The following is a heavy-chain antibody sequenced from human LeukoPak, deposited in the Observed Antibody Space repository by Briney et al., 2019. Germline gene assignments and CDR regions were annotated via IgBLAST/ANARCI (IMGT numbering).Heavy chain of an antibody. V-gene: IGHV3-15*01. J-gene: IGHJ4*02. CDR3: TTDPIYYDSSGYLFGY. Sequence: PGGSLRLSCAASGFTFSNAWMSWVRQAPGKGLEWVGRIKSKTDGGTTDYAAPVKGRFTISRDDSKNTLYLQMNSLKTEDTAVYYCTTDPIYYDSSGYLFGYWGQGTLVTVSP. CDR2: IKSKTDGGTT. CDR1: GFTFSNAW. D-gene: IGHD3-22*01.